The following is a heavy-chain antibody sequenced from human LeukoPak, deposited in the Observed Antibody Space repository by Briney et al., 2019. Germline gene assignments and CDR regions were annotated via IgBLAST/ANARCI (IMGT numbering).Heavy chain of an antibody. V-gene: IGHV3-7*01. Sequence: GGSLRLSCAASGFTFSSYWMTWVRQAPGEGLEWVANIKQDGSEKYYVDSVKGRFTISRDNAKNSLYLQMNSLRAEDTAVYYCARGLYNWNYGYYFDYWGQGTLVTVSS. CDR2: IKQDGSEK. CDR1: GFTFSSYW. J-gene: IGHJ4*02. D-gene: IGHD1-7*01. CDR3: ARGLYNWNYGYYFDY.